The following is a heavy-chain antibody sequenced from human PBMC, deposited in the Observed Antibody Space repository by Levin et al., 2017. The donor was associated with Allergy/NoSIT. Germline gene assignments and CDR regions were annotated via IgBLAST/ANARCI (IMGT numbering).Heavy chain of an antibody. CDR1: GGSISSYY. CDR3: ARVSSYSSGRMDV. J-gene: IGHJ6*02. Sequence: SETLSLTCTVSGGSISSYYWSWIRQPPGKGLEWIGYIYYSGSTNYNPSLKSRVTISVDTSKNQFSLKLSSVTAADTAVYYCARVSSYSSGRMDVWGQGTTVTVSS. V-gene: IGHV4-59*01. D-gene: IGHD6-19*01. CDR2: IYYSGST.